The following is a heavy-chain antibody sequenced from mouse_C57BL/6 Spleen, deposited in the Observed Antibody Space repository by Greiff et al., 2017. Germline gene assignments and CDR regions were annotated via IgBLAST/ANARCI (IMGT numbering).Heavy chain of an antibody. V-gene: IGHV1-82*01. CDR3: ARSDDYDEGDY. CDR1: GYAFSSSW. J-gene: IGHJ2*01. CDR2: IYPGDGDT. D-gene: IGHD2-4*01. Sequence: VQLQESGPELVKPGASVKISCKASGYAFSSSWLNWVKQRPGKGLEWIGRIYPGDGDTTYNGKFKGKATLTADKSSSTAYMQLSSLTSEDSAVYFCARSDDYDEGDYWGQGTTLTVSS.